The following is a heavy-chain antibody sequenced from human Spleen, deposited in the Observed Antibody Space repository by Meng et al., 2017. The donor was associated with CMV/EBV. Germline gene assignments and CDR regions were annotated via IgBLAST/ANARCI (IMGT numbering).Heavy chain of an antibody. CDR3: AHRFSSLSAVSLPTDTFDAFDV. Sequence: SGPTLVKPTQTLTLTCTFSGFSLTTKGVAVGWVRQPPGKALEWLALIYWNGDKRYSPSLKDRLTVTKDNSKDHVVLTVTNMGPVDKGTYYCAHRFSSLSAVSLPTDTFDAFDVWGPGTTVTVSS. CDR2: IYWNGDK. D-gene: IGHD2/OR15-2a*01. V-gene: IGHV2-5*01. CDR1: GFSLTTKGVA. J-gene: IGHJ3*01.